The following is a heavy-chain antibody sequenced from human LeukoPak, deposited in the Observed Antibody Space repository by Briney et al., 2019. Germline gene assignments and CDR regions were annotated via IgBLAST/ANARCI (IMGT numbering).Heavy chain of an antibody. D-gene: IGHD6-19*01. V-gene: IGHV1-18*01. CDR1: GYTFTSYG. J-gene: IGHJ4*02. CDR3: ARLIAVAGTYYFDY. Sequence: ASVKVSCKASGYTFTSYGISWVRQAPGQGLEWMGWISAYNGNTNYAQKLQGRVTMTTDTSTSTAYMELRSLRSDDTAVYYCARLIAVAGTYYFDYWGQGTLVTVSS. CDR2: ISAYNGNT.